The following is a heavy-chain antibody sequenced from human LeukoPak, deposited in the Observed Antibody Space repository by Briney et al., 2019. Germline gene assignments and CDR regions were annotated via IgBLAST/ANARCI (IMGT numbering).Heavy chain of an antibody. D-gene: IGHD6-13*01. CDR2: INDRGST. V-gene: IGHV4-59*02. J-gene: IGHJ6*02. Sequence: SEILSLTCTVSGDSVRSYYWSWIRQPPGQGLERLGHINDRGSTNYNPSLQGRVTISIDTSKNQFSLKVNSVTAADTAVYYCVRDSRYGSGWFEDGLDFWGQGTTVTVSS. CDR3: VRDSRYGSGWFEDGLDF. CDR1: GDSVRSYY.